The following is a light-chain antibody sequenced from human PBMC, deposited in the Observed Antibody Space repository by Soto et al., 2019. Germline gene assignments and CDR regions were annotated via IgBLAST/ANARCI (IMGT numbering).Light chain of an antibody. J-gene: IGLJ1*01. CDR3: CSYAGIYV. CDR2: AGI. V-gene: IGLV2-23*01. Sequence: QSALTQPASVSGSPGQSITISFTGTSGDVGSYTLVSWYQHHPGKVPQLIIYAGIKRPSGFSDRFSGSPSGNTASLTISGLQAEDEGDYYCCSYAGIYVFGTGTKLTVL. CDR1: SGDVGSYTL.